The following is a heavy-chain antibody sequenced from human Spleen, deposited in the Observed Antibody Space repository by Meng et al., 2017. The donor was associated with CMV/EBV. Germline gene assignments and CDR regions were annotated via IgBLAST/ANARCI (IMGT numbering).Heavy chain of an antibody. J-gene: IGHJ6*02. CDR1: GYTFTNHD. V-gene: IGHV1-2*02. Sequence: ASVKVSCKASGYTFTNHDINWVRQAPGQGLEWMGWINSNNGGTNYAQKFRGRVTMTRDTSITTAYMELSGLTSADTAVYYCAREEDRNYYYHGMDVWGQGTTVTVSS. D-gene: IGHD1-14*01. CDR3: AREEDRNYYYHGMDV. CDR2: INSNNGGT.